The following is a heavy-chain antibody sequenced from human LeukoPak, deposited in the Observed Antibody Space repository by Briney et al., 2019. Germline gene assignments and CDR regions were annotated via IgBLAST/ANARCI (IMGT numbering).Heavy chain of an antibody. J-gene: IGHJ4*02. D-gene: IGHD5-18*01. Sequence: GASVKVSCNASGYTFTSYGISWVRQAPGQGLEWMGWISGYNGNTKHAQNLQGRVTMTTDTSTSSAYMELRSPRSDDTAVYYCARDRTTGGYSFGYDYWGQGTLVTVSS. CDR1: GYTFTSYG. CDR2: ISGYNGNT. CDR3: ARDRTTGGYSFGYDY. V-gene: IGHV1-18*01.